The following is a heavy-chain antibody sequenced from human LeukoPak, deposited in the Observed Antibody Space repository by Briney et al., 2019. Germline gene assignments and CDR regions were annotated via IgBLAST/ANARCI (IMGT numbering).Heavy chain of an antibody. CDR3: AKRYDFSWFDP. V-gene: IGHV3-30-3*02. J-gene: IGHJ5*02. Sequence: PGGSLRLSCAASGFTFSSYAMHWVRQAPGKGLEWVAVISYDGSNKYYADSVKGRFTISRDNSKNTLYLQMNSLRAEDTAVYYCAKRYDFSWFDPWGQGTLVTVSS. CDR2: ISYDGSNK. CDR1: GFTFSSYA. D-gene: IGHD3-3*01.